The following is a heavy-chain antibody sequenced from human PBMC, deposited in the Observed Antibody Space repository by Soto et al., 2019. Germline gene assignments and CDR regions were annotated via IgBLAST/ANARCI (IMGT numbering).Heavy chain of an antibody. V-gene: IGHV1-69*12. Sequence: QVQLVQSGAEVRQPASSVKVSCKTSGGTFSSYAISWVRQAPGQGLEWMGGIVPIVDTSTYAQKFQGRVTITEDESTSTVYMELSSLRSDDTDVYYCVRVVAIPGYPDHWGQGTLVTVSS. J-gene: IGHJ4*02. CDR1: GGTFSSYA. CDR3: VRVVAIPGYPDH. D-gene: IGHD5-12*01. CDR2: IVPIVDTS.